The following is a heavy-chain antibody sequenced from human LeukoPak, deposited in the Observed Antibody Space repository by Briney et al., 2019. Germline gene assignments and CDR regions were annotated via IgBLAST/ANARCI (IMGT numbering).Heavy chain of an antibody. V-gene: IGHV1-18*01. CDR2: ISAYNGNT. CDR1: GYTFTSYG. D-gene: IGHD3-9*01. J-gene: IGHJ3*02. Sequence: ASVKVSCKASGYTFTSYGISWVRQAPGQGLEWMGWISAYNGNTNYAQKLQGRVTMTTDTSTCTAYMELRSLRSDDTAVYYCARGLTYYDTLTGYYAPGGRAFDIWGQGTMVTVSS. CDR3: ARGLTYYDTLTGYYAPGGRAFDI.